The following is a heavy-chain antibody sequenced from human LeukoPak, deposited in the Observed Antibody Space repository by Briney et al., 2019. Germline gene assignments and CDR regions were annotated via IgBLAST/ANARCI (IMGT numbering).Heavy chain of an antibody. J-gene: IGHJ4*02. D-gene: IGHD1-1*01. V-gene: IGHV1-69*13. CDR1: AGTFSTYA. CDR2: IIPIFGTT. CDR3: ASLSWSDVSEVIDC. Sequence: SVKVSCKASAGTFSTYAISWVRQEPGQGLEWLGGIIPIFGTTNYAQKFQGRVTITADESTSTAYMELSSLRSEDTAVYYCASLSWSDVSEVIDCWGQGTLVTVSS.